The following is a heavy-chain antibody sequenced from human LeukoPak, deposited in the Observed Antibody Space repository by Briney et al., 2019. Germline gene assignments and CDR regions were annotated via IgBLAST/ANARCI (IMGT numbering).Heavy chain of an antibody. CDR3: ARXQPKIDSSGFDY. Sequence: PSETLSLTCTVSGGSISSYYWSWIRQPPGKGLEWIGYIYYSGGTNYNPSLKSRVTISVDTSKNQFSLKLSSVTAADTAVYYCARXQPKIDSSGFDYWGQGTLVTVSS. D-gene: IGHD3-22*01. V-gene: IGHV4-59*08. CDR2: IYYSGGT. J-gene: IGHJ4*02. CDR1: GGSISSYY.